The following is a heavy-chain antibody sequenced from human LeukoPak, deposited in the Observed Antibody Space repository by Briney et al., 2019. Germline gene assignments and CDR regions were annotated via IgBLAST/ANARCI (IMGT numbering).Heavy chain of an antibody. Sequence: KASETLSLTCTVSGGSISSYYWSWIRQPPGKGLERIGYIYYSGSTNYNPSLKSRVTISVDTSKNQFSLKLSSVTAADTAVYYCARGIWELRHFDYWGQGTLVTVSS. V-gene: IGHV4-59*01. CDR1: GGSISSYY. J-gene: IGHJ4*02. D-gene: IGHD1-26*01. CDR3: ARGIWELRHFDY. CDR2: IYYSGST.